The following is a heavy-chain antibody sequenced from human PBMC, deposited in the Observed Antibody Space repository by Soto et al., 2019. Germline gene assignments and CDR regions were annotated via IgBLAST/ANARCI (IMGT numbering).Heavy chain of an antibody. D-gene: IGHD3-10*01. J-gene: IGHJ4*02. V-gene: IGHV3-23*01. CDR3: VRGSKDSYPGRRIFDF. CDR1: GFNFDAYA. Sequence: GGSLRLSCTPFGFNFDAYAMSWVRQAPGKGLEWVSAVTATAESAYYTDSVRGRFAISRDNSKNTLYLQMSTLRAEDSAIYFCVRGSKDSYPGRRIFDFWGRGTLVTVSS. CDR2: VTATAESA.